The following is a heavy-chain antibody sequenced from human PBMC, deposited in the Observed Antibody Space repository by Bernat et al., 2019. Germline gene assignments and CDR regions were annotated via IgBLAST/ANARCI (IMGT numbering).Heavy chain of an antibody. CDR3: ATDKPFFGKGMTWVLLPFDI. D-gene: IGHD1-26*01. CDR1: GYTLTELS. Sequence: QVQLVQSGAEVKKPGASVKVSCKVSGYTLTELSMHWVRQAPGKGLEWMGGFDPEDGETIYAQKFQGRVTMTEDTSTDTAYMELSSLRSEDTAVYYCATDKPFFGKGMTWVLLPFDIWGQATMVSVSS. V-gene: IGHV1-24*01. CDR2: FDPEDGET. J-gene: IGHJ3*02.